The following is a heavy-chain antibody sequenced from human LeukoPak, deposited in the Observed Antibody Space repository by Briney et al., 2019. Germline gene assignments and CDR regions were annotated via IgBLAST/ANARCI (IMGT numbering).Heavy chain of an antibody. V-gene: IGHV5-51*01. CDR1: EYSFTSYW. CDR3: ARRASGYCSSATCFFDY. CDR2: IYPGDSDT. Sequence: GESLKISCKGSEYSFTSYWIGWVRQMPGRGLEWMGIIYPGDSDTRYSPSFQGQVTISADKSISTAYLQWSSLKASDTAMYYCARRASGYCSSATCFFDYWGREPWSPSPQ. D-gene: IGHD2-2*01. J-gene: IGHJ4*02.